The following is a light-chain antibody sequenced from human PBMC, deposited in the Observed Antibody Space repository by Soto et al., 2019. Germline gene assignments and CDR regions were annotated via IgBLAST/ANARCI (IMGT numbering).Light chain of an antibody. Sequence: QSVLTQPRSVSGSPGQSVTISCTGTSSDVGGYDYVSWYQQYPGKAPKVMIYDVNKRPSGVPDRFSGSKSGNTASLTISGLQADDEAEYYCCSYAGNFAFVFGTGTKLTVL. J-gene: IGLJ1*01. V-gene: IGLV2-11*01. CDR2: DVN. CDR3: CSYAGNFAFV. CDR1: SSDVGGYDY.